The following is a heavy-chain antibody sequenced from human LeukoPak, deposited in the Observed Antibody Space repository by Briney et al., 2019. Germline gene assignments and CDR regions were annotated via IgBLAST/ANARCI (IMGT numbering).Heavy chain of an antibody. Sequence: GGSLRLSCAASGFSVSNYYMSWVRQPPGKGLEWVSVMYTGGGRYYGDSVKGRFTISRDNSKNTVFLQMNSLRVEDTALYYCTRGQSYCGADCYSDWGQGPLVTVSS. CDR2: MYTGGGR. CDR1: GFSVSNYY. J-gene: IGHJ4*02. D-gene: IGHD2-21*02. CDR3: TRGQSYCGADCYSD. V-gene: IGHV3-66*01.